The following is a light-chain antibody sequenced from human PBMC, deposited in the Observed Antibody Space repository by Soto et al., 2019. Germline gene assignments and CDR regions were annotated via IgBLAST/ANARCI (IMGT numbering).Light chain of an antibody. J-gene: IGKJ1*01. CDR2: DAS. CDR3: QQRSNWPPWS. Sequence: EIVLTQSPATLSLSPGTRATLSCRSSQSVSSYLAWYQQTPGQAHRLLIFDASSRATGIPARFNGRGSGTDFSLTISSLEPEDFAGYYCQQRSNWPPWSFDQGTKVEIK. CDR1: QSVSSY. V-gene: IGKV3-11*01.